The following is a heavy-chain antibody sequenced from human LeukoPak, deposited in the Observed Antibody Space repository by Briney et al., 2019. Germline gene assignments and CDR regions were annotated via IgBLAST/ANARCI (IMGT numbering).Heavy chain of an antibody. J-gene: IGHJ4*02. CDR1: GGTFSSYA. CDR2: IIPIFGTA. CDR3: ARTPYSSGWYDY. Sequence: ASVKVSCKASGGTFSSYAISWVRQAPGQGLEWMGGIIPIFGTANYAQKFQGRVTITADESTSTAYRELSSLRSEDTAVYYCARTPYSSGWYDYWGQGTLVTVSS. D-gene: IGHD6-19*01. V-gene: IGHV1-69*13.